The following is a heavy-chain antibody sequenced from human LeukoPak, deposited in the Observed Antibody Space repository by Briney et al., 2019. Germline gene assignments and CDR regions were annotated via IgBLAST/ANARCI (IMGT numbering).Heavy chain of an antibody. J-gene: IGHJ4*02. D-gene: IGHD2-21*02. CDR2: IYSGGST. V-gene: IGHV3-53*01. CDR3: AKDRVIVVVTATIDY. CDR1: GFTVSSNY. Sequence: QTGGSLRLSCAASGFTVSSNYMSWVRLAPGKGLEWVSVIYSGGSTYYADSVKGRFTISRDNLKNTLYLQMNSLRAEDTAVYYCAKDRVIVVVTATIDYWGQGTLVTVSS.